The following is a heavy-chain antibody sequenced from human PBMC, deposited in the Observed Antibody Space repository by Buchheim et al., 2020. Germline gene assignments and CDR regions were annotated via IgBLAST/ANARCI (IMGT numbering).Heavy chain of an antibody. V-gene: IGHV3-48*03. CDR1: GFTFSSYE. D-gene: IGHD3-10*01. CDR3: ARGAPITMVRGAPSDY. CDR2: ISSSGSTI. J-gene: IGHJ4*02. Sequence: EVQLVESGGGLVQPGGSLRLSCAASGFTFSSYEMNWVRQAPGKGLEWVSYISSSGSTIYYADYVKGRFTISRDDAKNSLYMQMNSLRAEDTAVYYCARGAPITMVRGAPSDYWGQGTL.